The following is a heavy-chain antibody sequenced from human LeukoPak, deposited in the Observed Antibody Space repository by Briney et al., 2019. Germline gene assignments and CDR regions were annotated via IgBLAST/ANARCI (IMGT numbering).Heavy chain of an antibody. V-gene: IGHV3-21*01. CDR1: GFTFSSYS. Sequence: GGSLRLFCAASGFTFSSYSMNWVRQAPGKGLEWVSSISSSSSYIYYADSVKGRFTISRDNAKNSLYLQMNSLRAEDTAVYYCARDIRGWVVMDAFDIWGQGTMVTVSS. CDR2: ISSSSSYI. CDR3: ARDIRGWVVMDAFDI. J-gene: IGHJ3*02. D-gene: IGHD3-22*01.